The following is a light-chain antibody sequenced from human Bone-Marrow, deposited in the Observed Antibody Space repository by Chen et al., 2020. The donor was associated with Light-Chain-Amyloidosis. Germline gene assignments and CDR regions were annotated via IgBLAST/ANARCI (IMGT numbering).Light chain of an antibody. Sequence: NFMLTQPHSVSESPGKTVIISCTRSSGSSATNYVQWYQQRPGSSPTTVIYEDDQRPSGVPDRLSGSIDRSSNSASLTISGLKTEDEADYYCQSYQGSSQGVFGGGTKLTVL. CDR1: SGSSATNY. CDR3: QSYQGSSQGV. CDR2: EDD. J-gene: IGLJ3*02. V-gene: IGLV6-57*01.